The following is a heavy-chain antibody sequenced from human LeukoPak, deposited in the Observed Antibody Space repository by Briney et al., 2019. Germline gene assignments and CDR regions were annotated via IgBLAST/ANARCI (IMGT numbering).Heavy chain of an antibody. CDR3: ARVRYSSSWYYYFDY. CDR1: GFTFSSYD. D-gene: IGHD6-13*01. J-gene: IGHJ4*02. Sequence: GGSLRLSCAASGFTFSSYDMHWVRQAPGKGLEWVANIKQDGSEKYYVDSVKGRFTISRDNAKNSLFLQMNSLRAEDTAVYYCARVRYSSSWYYYFDYWGQGTLVTVSS. V-gene: IGHV3-7*05. CDR2: IKQDGSEK.